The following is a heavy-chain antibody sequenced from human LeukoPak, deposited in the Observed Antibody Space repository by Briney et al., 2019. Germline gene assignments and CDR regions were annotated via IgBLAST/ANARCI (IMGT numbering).Heavy chain of an antibody. V-gene: IGHV3-23*01. CDR2: ISGSGDVT. D-gene: IGHD4-17*01. Sequence: PGGSLRLSCAASGFTFSTFAMNWVRQAPGKGLEWVSAISGSGDVTYFGDSVKGRFTISRDNSKNTLYLQMNSLRAEDTAVYYCAKEATVTTSPRDFDYWGQGTLVTVSS. CDR1: GFTFSTFA. CDR3: AKEATVTTSPRDFDY. J-gene: IGHJ4*02.